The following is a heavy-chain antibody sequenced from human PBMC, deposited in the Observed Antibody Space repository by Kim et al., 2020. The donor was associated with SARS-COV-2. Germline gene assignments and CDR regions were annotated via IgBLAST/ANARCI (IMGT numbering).Heavy chain of an antibody. CDR3: ARDNPERLHYYYYGMDV. D-gene: IGHD4-17*01. J-gene: IGHJ6*02. Sequence: ASVKVSCKASGYTFTSYGISWVRQAPGQGLEWMGWISAYNGNTNYAQKLQGRVTMTTDTSTSTAYMELRSLRSDDTAVYYCARDNPERLHYYYYGMDVWGQGTTVTVSS. V-gene: IGHV1-18*01. CDR2: ISAYNGNT. CDR1: GYTFTSYG.